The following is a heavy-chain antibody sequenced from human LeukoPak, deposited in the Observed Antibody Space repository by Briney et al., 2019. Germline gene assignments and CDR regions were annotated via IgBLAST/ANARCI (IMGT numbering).Heavy chain of an antibody. CDR1: GFTFSSYG. Sequence: GGSLRLSCAASGFTFSSYGMHRVRQAPGKGLEWVAFIRYDGSNKYYADSVKGRFTISRDNSKNTLYLQMNSLRAEDTAVYYCAKDRPSSGWYKGYLPGDLNWGQGTLVTVSS. J-gene: IGHJ4*02. D-gene: IGHD6-19*01. CDR3: AKDRPSSGWYKGYLPGDLN. CDR2: IRYDGSNK. V-gene: IGHV3-30*02.